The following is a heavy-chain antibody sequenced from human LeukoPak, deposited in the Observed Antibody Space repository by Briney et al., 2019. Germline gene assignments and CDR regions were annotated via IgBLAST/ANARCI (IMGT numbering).Heavy chain of an antibody. CDR1: GFTVSSNY. CDR2: IYSGGST. Sequence: GGSLRLSCAASGFTVSSNYMSWVRQAPGKGLEWVSVIYSGGSTYYAGSVKGRFTISRDNSKNTLYLQMNSLRAEDTAVYYCASTQSRLTAAGTALADYWGQGTLVTVSS. J-gene: IGHJ4*02. D-gene: IGHD6-13*01. CDR3: ASTQSRLTAAGTALADY. V-gene: IGHV3-53*01.